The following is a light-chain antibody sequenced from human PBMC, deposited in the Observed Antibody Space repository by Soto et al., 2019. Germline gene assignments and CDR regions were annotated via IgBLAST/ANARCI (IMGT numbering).Light chain of an antibody. V-gene: IGKV3-11*01. CDR1: RSISTY. Sequence: EIVLTQSPTTLSLSPGERATLSCRASRSISTYLAWYQQKPGQAPRLLIYDASNRATGIPARFSGSGSGTDFTLTISSLEPDDFALYYCQQRDSWVTFSGGTKVEMK. CDR3: QQRDSWVT. J-gene: IGKJ4*01. CDR2: DAS.